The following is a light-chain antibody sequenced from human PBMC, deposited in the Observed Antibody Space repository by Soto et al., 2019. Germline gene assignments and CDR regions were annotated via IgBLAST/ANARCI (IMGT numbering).Light chain of an antibody. CDR2: DVN. CDR3: CSYAGGYTFDV. CDR1: SSDVGGYNY. J-gene: IGLJ1*01. Sequence: QSALTQPRSVSGSPGQSVAISCTGTSSDVGGYNYVSWYQQHPGKAPKLMIYDVNKRPSGVPDRFSGSKSGNTASLTISGLQAEDEADYCCCSYAGGYTFDVFGTGTKLTVL. V-gene: IGLV2-11*01.